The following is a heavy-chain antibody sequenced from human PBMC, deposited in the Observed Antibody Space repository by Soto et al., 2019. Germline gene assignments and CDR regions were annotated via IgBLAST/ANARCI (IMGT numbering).Heavy chain of an antibody. J-gene: IGHJ3*02. CDR1: GFTFSSYG. Sequence: ESGGGVVQPGRSLRLSCAASGFTFSSYGMHWVRQAPGKGLEWVAVIWYDGSNKYYADSVKGRFTISRDNSKNTLYLQMNSLRAEDTAVYYCARDTSGSYYVWPDAFDIWGQGTMVTVSS. CDR3: ARDTSGSYYVWPDAFDI. D-gene: IGHD1-26*01. CDR2: IWYDGSNK. V-gene: IGHV3-33*01.